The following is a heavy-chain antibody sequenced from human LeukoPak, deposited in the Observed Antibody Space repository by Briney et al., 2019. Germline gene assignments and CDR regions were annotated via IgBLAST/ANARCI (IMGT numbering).Heavy chain of an antibody. CDR1: GFTFSNYA. V-gene: IGHV3-23*01. CDR3: AIGPGGLFHY. CDR2: ISGSGDST. J-gene: IGHJ4*02. D-gene: IGHD4-23*01. Sequence: PGGSLRLSCAASGFTFSNYAMSWVSQAPGKELEWVSSISGSGDSTYYADSVKGRFTISRDNSKNTLYLQMNSLRVEDTAVYYCAIGPGGLFHYWGQGTLVTVSS.